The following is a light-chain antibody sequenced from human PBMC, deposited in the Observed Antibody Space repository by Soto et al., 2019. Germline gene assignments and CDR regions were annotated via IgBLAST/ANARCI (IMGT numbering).Light chain of an antibody. CDR1: QSVSSN. CDR2: GAS. CDR3: QQYNNWPYT. Sequence: EIVMTQSRATLSVSPGERATLSCRASQSVSSNLAWYQQKPGQAPRLLIYGASTRATGIPARFSGSGSGTEFTLTFSSLQSEDFAVYYCQQYNNWPYTFGQGTKLEIK. J-gene: IGKJ2*01. V-gene: IGKV3-15*01.